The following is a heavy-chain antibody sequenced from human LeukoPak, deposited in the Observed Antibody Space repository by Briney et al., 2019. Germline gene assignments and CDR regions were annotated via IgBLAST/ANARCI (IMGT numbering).Heavy chain of an antibody. V-gene: IGHV1-2*02. CDR1: GYTFTGYY. J-gene: IGHJ6*02. CDR3: VRAPNLYDSSGYYYYYGMDV. Sequence: ASVKVSCKASGYTFTGYYMHWVRQAPGQGLEWMGWINPNSGGTNYAQKFQGRVTMTRDTSISTAYMELSRLRSDDTAVYYCVRAPNLYDSSGYYYYYGMDVWGQGTTVTVPS. CDR2: INPNSGGT. D-gene: IGHD3-22*01.